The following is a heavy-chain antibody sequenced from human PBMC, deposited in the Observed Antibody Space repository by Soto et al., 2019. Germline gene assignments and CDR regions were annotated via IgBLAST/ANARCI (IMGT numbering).Heavy chain of an antibody. D-gene: IGHD2-8*01. CDR3: AKDRARGYCTNGVCHNHFDY. V-gene: IGHV3-9*01. Sequence: GGSLRLSCAASGFTFDDYAMHWVRQAPGKGLEWVSGISWNSGSIGYADSVKGRFTISRDNAKNSLYLQMNSLRAEDTALYYCAKDRARGYCTNGVCHNHFDYWGQGTLVTVSS. CDR1: GFTFDDYA. CDR2: ISWNSGSI. J-gene: IGHJ4*02.